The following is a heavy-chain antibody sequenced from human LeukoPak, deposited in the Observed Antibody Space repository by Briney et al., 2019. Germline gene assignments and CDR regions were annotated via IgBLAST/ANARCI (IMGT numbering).Heavy chain of an antibody. D-gene: IGHD3-22*01. CDR3: ARDRDYYDSSGQQGFDY. V-gene: IGHV1-18*01. CDR2: ISAYNGNT. Sequence: ASVKVSCKVSGYTLTELSMHWVRQAPGQGLEWMGWISAYNGNTNYAQKLQGRVTMTTDTSTSTAYMELRSLRSDDTAVYYCARDRDYYDSSGQQGFDYWGQGTLVTVSS. CDR1: GYTLTELS. J-gene: IGHJ4*02.